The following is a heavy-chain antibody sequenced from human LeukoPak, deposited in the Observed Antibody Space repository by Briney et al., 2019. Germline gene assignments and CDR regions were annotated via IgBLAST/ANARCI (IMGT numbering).Heavy chain of an antibody. CDR2: INPSGGSA. CDR1: GYTFTGYY. V-gene: IGHV1-46*01. Sequence: ASVKVSCKASGYTFTGYYMHWVRQAPGQGLEWMGIINPSGGSASYAQKFQGRVTMTRDTSTSTVYMELSSLRSEDTAVYYCARAEGSTHRHYYDSSGPLDYWGQGTLVTVSS. D-gene: IGHD3-22*01. CDR3: ARAEGSTHRHYYDSSGPLDY. J-gene: IGHJ4*02.